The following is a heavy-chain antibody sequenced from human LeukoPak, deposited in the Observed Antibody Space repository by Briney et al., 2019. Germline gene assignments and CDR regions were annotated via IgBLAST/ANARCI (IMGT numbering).Heavy chain of an antibody. CDR3: IRDLFDDYSLDY. D-gene: IGHD3-16*01. V-gene: IGHV3-21*01. CDR2: INSDSSLM. CDR1: GFIFSSYS. J-gene: IGHJ4*02. Sequence: GGSLRLSCAASGFIFSSYSMSWVRQAPGKGLEWVSPINSDSSLMFYAESVKGRFTISRDNARNSLYLQMNSLRAEDTAVYYCIRDLFDDYSLDYWGQGALVTVSS.